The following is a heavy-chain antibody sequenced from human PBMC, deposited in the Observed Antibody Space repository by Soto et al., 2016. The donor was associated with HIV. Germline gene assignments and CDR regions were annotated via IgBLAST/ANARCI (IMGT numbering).Heavy chain of an antibody. CDR3: ARSGSYSEDWFDP. Sequence: EVQLVESGGGLVQPGGSLRLSCAASGFTFSSYSMNWVRQAPGKGLEWVSYISSSSSTIYYADSVKGRFTISRDNAKNSLYLQMNSLRAEDTAVYYCARSGSYSEDWFDPVGPGNPGHRLL. CDR2: ISSSSSTI. V-gene: IGHV3-48*01. CDR1: GFTFSSYS. J-gene: IGHJ5*02. D-gene: IGHD1-26*01.